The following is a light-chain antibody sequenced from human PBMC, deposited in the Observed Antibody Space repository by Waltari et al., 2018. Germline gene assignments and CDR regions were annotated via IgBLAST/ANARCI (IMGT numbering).Light chain of an antibody. V-gene: IGKV1-12*01. CDR3: QQAKSFPLT. CDR2: AAS. Sequence: DIQMTQSPSSVSASVGDSVTITCRASQGISSSLAWYQQKPGKVPNLLIYAASSLQSGVPSRFSGSGSGTGFTLTISSLQPEDSATYYCQQAKSFPLTFGPGTKVDIK. J-gene: IGKJ3*01. CDR1: QGISSS.